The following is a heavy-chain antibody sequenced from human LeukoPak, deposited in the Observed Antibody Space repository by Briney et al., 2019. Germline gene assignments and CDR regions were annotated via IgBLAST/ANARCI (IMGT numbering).Heavy chain of an antibody. CDR3: ARAGRWLQFGGDNFDY. V-gene: IGHV1-69*01. J-gene: IGHJ4*02. D-gene: IGHD5-24*01. Sequence: SVNVSCKASVDTFSSCAISWVPQAPGQGLECMGEINTILGTANYAEKFQGRVTITADEPTCTAYMELSSLRSEDAAVYYCARAGRWLQFGGDNFDYWGQGTLVTVSS. CDR2: INTILGTA. CDR1: VDTFSSCA.